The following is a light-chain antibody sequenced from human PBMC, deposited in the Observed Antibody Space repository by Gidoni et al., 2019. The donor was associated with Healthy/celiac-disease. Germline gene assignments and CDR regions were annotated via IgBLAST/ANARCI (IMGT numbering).Light chain of an antibody. Sequence: DIAVDLSPISLPVTPGEPASISCRSSQSLLHSNGYNYLDWYLQKPGQSPQLLIYLGSNRASGVPDRFSGSGSGTDFTLKISRVEAEDVGVYYCMQALQTPWAFGQGTKVEIK. CDR2: LGS. CDR1: QSLLHSNGYNY. V-gene: IGKV2-28*01. J-gene: IGKJ1*01. CDR3: MQALQTPWA.